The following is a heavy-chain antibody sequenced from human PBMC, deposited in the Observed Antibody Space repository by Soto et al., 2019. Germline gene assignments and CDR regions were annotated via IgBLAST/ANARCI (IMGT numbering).Heavy chain of an antibody. V-gene: IGHV4-59*01. D-gene: IGHD3-10*01. J-gene: IGHJ6*02. CDR3: ARFITMVRGVIPWYYYYGMDV. Sequence: SETLSLTCTVSGGSISSYYWSWIRQPPGKGLEWIGYIYYSGSTNYNPSLKSRVTISVDTSKNQFSLKLSSVTAADTAVYYCARFITMVRGVIPWYYYYGMDVWGQGTTVTVSS. CDR2: IYYSGST. CDR1: GGSISSYY.